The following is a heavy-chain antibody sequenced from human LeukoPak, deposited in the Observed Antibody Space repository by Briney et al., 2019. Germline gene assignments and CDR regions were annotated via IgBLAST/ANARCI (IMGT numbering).Heavy chain of an antibody. CDR2: IDPRGHRP. J-gene: IGHJ4*02. V-gene: IGHV1-46*01. Sequence: ASVKVSCKASGFTFSNYYMHWVRQAPGQGLEWVGIIDPRGHRPTNAQNFQGRVSMTRDTSTSTAYMELGNLRSEDTAVYYCAKELTTGVGATDSWGQGTLVTVSS. CDR3: AKELTTGVGATDS. CDR1: GFTFSNYY. D-gene: IGHD1-26*01.